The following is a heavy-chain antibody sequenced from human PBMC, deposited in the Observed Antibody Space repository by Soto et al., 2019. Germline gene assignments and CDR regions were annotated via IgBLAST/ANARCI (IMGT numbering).Heavy chain of an antibody. CDR2: IIPIFGTA. CDR3: ARVGSSVPFDGMDV. V-gene: IGHV1-69*13. Sequence: SVKVSCKASGGTFSSYAISWVRQAPGQGLEWMGGIIPIFGTANYAQKFQGRVTITADESTSTAYMELSSLRSEDTAVYYCARVGSSVPFDGMDVWGQGTTVTVSS. D-gene: IGHD6-6*01. CDR1: GGTFSSYA. J-gene: IGHJ6*02.